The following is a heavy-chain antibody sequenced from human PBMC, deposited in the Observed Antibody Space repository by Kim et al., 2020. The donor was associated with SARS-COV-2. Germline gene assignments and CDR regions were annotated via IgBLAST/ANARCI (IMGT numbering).Heavy chain of an antibody. CDR1: GGSFSGYY. Sequence: SETLSLTCAVYGGSFSGYYWSWIRQPPGKGLEWIGEINHSGSTNYNPSLKSRVTISVDTSKNQFSLKLSSVTAADTAVYYCAREGYSGYVGRRVDVWGQGTTVTVSS. CDR3: AREGYSGYVGRRVDV. CDR2: INHSGST. V-gene: IGHV4-34*01. D-gene: IGHD5-12*01. J-gene: IGHJ6*02.